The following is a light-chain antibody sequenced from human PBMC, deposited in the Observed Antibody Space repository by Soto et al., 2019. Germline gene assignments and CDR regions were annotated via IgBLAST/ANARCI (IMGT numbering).Light chain of an antibody. CDR2: GAS. V-gene: IGKV3-15*01. Sequence: EIVMTQSPASLSVSPGDGATLSCRASQSVASNVAWYQQKPGQGPRLLIHGASTRAVGVPARFSGSGSGTGLTLTITSLQSEDFAVYYCQQYHNWPPQYTFGQGTKLQI. J-gene: IGKJ2*01. CDR1: QSVASN. CDR3: QQYHNWPPQYT.